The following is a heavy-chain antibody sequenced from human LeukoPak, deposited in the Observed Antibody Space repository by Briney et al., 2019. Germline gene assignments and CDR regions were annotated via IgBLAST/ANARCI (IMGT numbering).Heavy chain of an antibody. CDR3: ARYGNGAWLAHYSFDI. CDR1: GFTLSNYW. J-gene: IGHJ3*02. CDR2: INQDGSEK. Sequence: PGGSLRLSCAASGFTLSNYWMSWVRQAPGKGREWVANINQDGSEKYYVDSVKGRFAISRDNAKNSLYLQMNSLRAEDTAVYYCARYGNGAWLAHYSFDIWGQGTMVTVSS. V-gene: IGHV3-7*01. D-gene: IGHD6-19*01.